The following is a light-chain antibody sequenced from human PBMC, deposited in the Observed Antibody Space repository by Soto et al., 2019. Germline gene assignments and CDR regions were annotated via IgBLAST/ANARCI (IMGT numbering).Light chain of an antibody. Sequence: EIVMTQSPATLSVSPGERATLSCWVSQSVSSSLAWYQQKPGQAPRLLIYGASTRATGIPARFSGSGSGTVFTFNISSLPSEALAVSVRQQYNKWPLSLGGGTKVEI. CDR3: QQYNKWPLS. J-gene: IGKJ4*01. CDR1: QSVSSS. CDR2: GAS. V-gene: IGKV3-15*01.